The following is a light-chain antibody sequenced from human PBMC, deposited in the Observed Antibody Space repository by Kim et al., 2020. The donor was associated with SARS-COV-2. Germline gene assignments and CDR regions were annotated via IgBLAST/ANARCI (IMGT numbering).Light chain of an antibody. Sequence: PGERATLSCGARQSIDTYLAWYQQRAGQAPRLPVYDASNRATGVPDRFSGSGSGTDFTLTIRSLGPEDFSTYYCQQRNSWPPAVTFGGGTKVDIK. V-gene: IGKV3-11*01. J-gene: IGKJ4*01. CDR3: QQRNSWPPAVT. CDR1: QSIDTY. CDR2: DAS.